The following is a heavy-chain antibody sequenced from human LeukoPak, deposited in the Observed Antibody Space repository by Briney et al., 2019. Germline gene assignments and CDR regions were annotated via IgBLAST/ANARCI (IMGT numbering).Heavy chain of an antibody. Sequence: PSETLSLTCTVSGGSISSYYWSWIRQPPGKGLEWIGYIYYSGSTNYNPSLKSRVTISVDTSKNQFSLKLSSVTAADTAVYYCARSYYQSPYYYYMDVWGKGTTVTVSS. CDR3: ARSYYQSPYYYYMDV. CDR1: GGSISSYY. D-gene: IGHD1-26*01. J-gene: IGHJ6*03. CDR2: IYYSGST. V-gene: IGHV4-59*01.